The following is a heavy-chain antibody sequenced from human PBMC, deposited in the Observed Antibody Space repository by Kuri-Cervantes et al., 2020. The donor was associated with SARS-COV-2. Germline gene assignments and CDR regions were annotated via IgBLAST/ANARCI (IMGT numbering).Heavy chain of an antibody. CDR2: MNPNSGNT. J-gene: IGHJ6*02. Sequence: ASVKVSCKASGYTFTSYDINWVRQATGQGLEWMGWMNPNSGNTGYAQKFQGRVTMTRNTSISTAYMELSSLRSDDTAVYYCARDGTGGYSYGDYYYYGMDVWGQGTTVTVSS. V-gene: IGHV1-8*01. CDR1: GYTFTSYD. CDR3: ARDGTGGYSYGDYYYYGMDV. D-gene: IGHD5-18*01.